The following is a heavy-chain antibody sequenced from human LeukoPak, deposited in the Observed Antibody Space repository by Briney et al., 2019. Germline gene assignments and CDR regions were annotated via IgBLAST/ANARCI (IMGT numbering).Heavy chain of an antibody. J-gene: IGHJ4*02. CDR2: IKQDGSEK. CDR1: GFTFSSYW. CDR3: ARGYPRSRSIAAAGLN. D-gene: IGHD6-13*01. Sequence: GGSLRLSCAASGFTFSSYWMSWVRQAPGKGLEWVANIKQDGSEKYYVDSVKGRFTISRDNAKNSLYLQMNSLRAEDTAVYYCARGYPRSRSIAAAGLNWGQGTLVTVSS. V-gene: IGHV3-7*01.